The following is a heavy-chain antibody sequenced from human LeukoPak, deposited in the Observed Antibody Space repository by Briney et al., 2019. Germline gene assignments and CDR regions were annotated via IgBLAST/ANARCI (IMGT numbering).Heavy chain of an antibody. D-gene: IGHD3-10*01. Sequence: SETLSLTCTVSGDSISSYYWSWIRQPPGKGLEWIGEINHSGSTNYNPSLESRVTISVDTSKNQFSLKLSSVTAADTAVYYCARGRGFLSSPIDYWGQGTLVTVSS. CDR1: GDSISSYY. J-gene: IGHJ4*02. CDR3: ARGRGFLSSPIDY. CDR2: INHSGST. V-gene: IGHV4-34*01.